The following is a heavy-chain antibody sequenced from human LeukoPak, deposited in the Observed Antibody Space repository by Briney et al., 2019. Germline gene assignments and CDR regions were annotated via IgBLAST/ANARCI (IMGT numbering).Heavy chain of an antibody. CDR1: GFTFSNSA. D-gene: IGHD2-2*01. V-gene: IGHV3-23*01. J-gene: IGHJ4*02. CDR2: ISASGGHT. CDR3: AKDRVGSCSTTSCPIDY. Sequence: GGSLRLSCAASGFTFSNSAMSWVRQAPGKGLEWVSAISASGGHTYYADSVKGRFTISRDSSKNTLYLQMNSLRADETALYYCAKDRVGSCSTTSCPIDYWGQGTLVTVSS.